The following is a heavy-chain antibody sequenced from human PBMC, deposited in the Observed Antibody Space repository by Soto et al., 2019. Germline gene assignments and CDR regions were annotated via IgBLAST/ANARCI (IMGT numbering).Heavy chain of an antibody. J-gene: IGHJ3*02. CDR3: ARDPRGYSYGPDAFDI. D-gene: IGHD5-18*01. Sequence: ASVKVSCKASGGTFSSYAISWVRQAPGQGLEWMGGIIPIFGTANYAQKFQGRVTITADESTSTAYMELGSLRSEDTAVYYCARDPRGYSYGPDAFDIWGQGTMVTVSS. CDR2: IIPIFGTA. CDR1: GGTFSSYA. V-gene: IGHV1-69*13.